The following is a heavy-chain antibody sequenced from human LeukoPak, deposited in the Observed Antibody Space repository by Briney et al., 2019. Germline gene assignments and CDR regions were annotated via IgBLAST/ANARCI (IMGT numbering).Heavy chain of an antibody. D-gene: IGHD2-15*01. CDR3: GRKAGDCGGGSCYSIDD. CDR1: GGSFSSEA. Sequence: SVKVSCKAFGGSFSSEAISWVRQAPGQGLEWMGGIIPIFGTANYAQKFQGRVTITTDESTTTAYMEVSSLRAEDTAVYYCGRKAGDCGGGSCYSIDDWGQGILVTVSS. J-gene: IGHJ4*02. V-gene: IGHV1-69*05. CDR2: IIPIFGTA.